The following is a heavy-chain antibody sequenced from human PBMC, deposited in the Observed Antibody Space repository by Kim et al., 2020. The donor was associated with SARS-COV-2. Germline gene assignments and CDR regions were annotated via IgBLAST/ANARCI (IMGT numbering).Heavy chain of an antibody. CDR3: ARDAVAATGGYYYYGMDV. J-gene: IGHJ6*02. D-gene: IGHD2-15*01. V-gene: IGHV3-11*06. Sequence: KGRFTISRDNAKNSLYLQMNSLRAEDTAVYYCARDAVAATGGYYYYGMDVWGQGTTVTVSS.